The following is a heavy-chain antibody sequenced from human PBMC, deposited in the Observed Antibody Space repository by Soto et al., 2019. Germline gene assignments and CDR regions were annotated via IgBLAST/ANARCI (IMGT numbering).Heavy chain of an antibody. CDR3: ARDFDQLPRGYFDY. D-gene: IGHD2-2*01. CDR1: GFTFSSYS. Sequence: GSLRLSCAASGFTFSSYSMNWVRQAPGKGLEWVSSISSSSSYIYYADSVKGRFTISRDNAKNSLYLQMNSLRAEDTAVYYCARDFDQLPRGYFDYWGQGTLVTVSS. CDR2: ISSSSSYI. J-gene: IGHJ4*02. V-gene: IGHV3-21*01.